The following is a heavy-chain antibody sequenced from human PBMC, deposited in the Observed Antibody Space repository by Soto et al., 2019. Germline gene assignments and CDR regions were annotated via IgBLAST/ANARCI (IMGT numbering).Heavy chain of an antibody. CDR1: GYTFTNYG. CDR2: ISGYNGNT. Sequence: QVQVVQSGDEVKKPGASVKVSCKASGYTFTNYGFSWVRQAPGQGLEWMGWISGYNGNTKYAEKFQGRFTMTTDTSTSTAHMELRSLRSDDTAVYYCAREGQAPYYYYGMVVWGHGTAVTVSS. V-gene: IGHV1-18*01. J-gene: IGHJ6*02. CDR3: AREGQAPYYYYGMVV.